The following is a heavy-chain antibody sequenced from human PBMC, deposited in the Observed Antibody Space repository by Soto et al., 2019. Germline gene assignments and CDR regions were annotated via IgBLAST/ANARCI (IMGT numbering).Heavy chain of an antibody. J-gene: IGHJ4*02. V-gene: IGHV4-4*02. D-gene: IGHD3-16*02. CDR1: NGSISNNDW. Sequence: QVQLQESGPGLVKPSGPLSLTCAVSNGSISNNDWWSWVRQPPGKGLEWMGEINHSGTTNYNPSLKSRVTVLVDKSKNQFSLKPTSVTAADTAVYYCARGSTFGGVIVDDWGQGTLVTVSS. CDR2: INHSGTT. CDR3: ARGSTFGGVIVDD.